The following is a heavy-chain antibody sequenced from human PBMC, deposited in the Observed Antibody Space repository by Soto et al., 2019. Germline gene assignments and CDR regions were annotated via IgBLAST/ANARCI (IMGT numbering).Heavy chain of an antibody. CDR1: GGSFSGYY. Sequence: QVQLQQWGAGLLKPSETLSLTCAVYGGSFSGYYWSWIRQPPGKGLEWIGEINHSGSTNYNPSLKSRVTISVDTYKNQFSLKLSSVTAADTAVYYCARGGHSSSWYVVGPWFDPWGQGTLVTVSS. D-gene: IGHD6-13*01. CDR2: INHSGST. CDR3: ARGGHSSSWYVVGPWFDP. V-gene: IGHV4-34*01. J-gene: IGHJ5*02.